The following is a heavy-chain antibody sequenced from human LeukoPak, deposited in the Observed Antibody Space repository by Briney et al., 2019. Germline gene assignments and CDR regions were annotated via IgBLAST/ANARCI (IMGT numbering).Heavy chain of an antibody. V-gene: IGHV4-4*07. J-gene: IGHJ3*02. CDR2: IYTSGNTNY. CDR3: ATYSSASDAFDI. CDR1: GGSINNYY. Sequence: PSETLSLTCTVSGGSINNYYWSWIRQPAGKGLEWIGHIYTSGNTNYNYNPSLKSRVSMSIDTSKNQFSLKLSSVAAADTAFYYCATYSSASDAFDIWGQGTKVTDSS. D-gene: IGHD6-19*01.